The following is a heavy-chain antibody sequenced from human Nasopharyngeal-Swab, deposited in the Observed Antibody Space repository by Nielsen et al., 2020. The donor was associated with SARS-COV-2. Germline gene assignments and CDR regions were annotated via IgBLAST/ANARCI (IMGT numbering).Heavy chain of an antibody. Sequence: GQSLKISCLGSGSSFTSYCISLVRQMPVKGLEWMSRIDPSDSYTNYSPSFQGHVTISADKSISTAYLQWSSLKASDTAMYYCAIHIVVVTATRPGGNNQSYYYYGMDVWGKGTTVTVSS. CDR3: AIHIVVVTATRPGGNNQSYYYYGMDV. V-gene: IGHV5-10-1*01. CDR1: GSSFTSYC. D-gene: IGHD2-21*02. J-gene: IGHJ6*04. CDR2: IDPSDSYT.